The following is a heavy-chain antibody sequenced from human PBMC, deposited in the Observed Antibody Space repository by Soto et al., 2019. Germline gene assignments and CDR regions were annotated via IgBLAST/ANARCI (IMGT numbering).Heavy chain of an antibody. CDR3: ARDLADYNDYPNNWFDP. J-gene: IGHJ5*02. CDR2: IWFDASNE. D-gene: IGHD3-22*01. CDR1: GFTFSKYG. Sequence: GGSLRLSCAASGFTFSKYGMHWVRQAPGKGLERVAVIWFDASNEYYADSAKGRFTISRDNSKNTLYLQMSSLKAEDTAVYYCARDLADYNDYPNNWFDPWGRGTLVTVSS. V-gene: IGHV3-33*01.